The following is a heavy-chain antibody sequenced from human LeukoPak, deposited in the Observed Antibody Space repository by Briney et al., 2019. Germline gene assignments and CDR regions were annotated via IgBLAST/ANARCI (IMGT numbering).Heavy chain of an antibody. V-gene: IGHV3-53*05. CDR2: IYSGGST. CDR1: GFTVSSNY. D-gene: IGHD7-27*01. Sequence: PGGFLRLSCAASGFTVSSNYTSWVRQAPGKGLEWVSVIYSGGSTYYADSVKGRFTISRDNSKNTLYLQMNSLRAEDAAVYYCAKDGIRTGDPSLDAFDIWGQGTMVTVSS. CDR3: AKDGIRTGDPSLDAFDI. J-gene: IGHJ3*02.